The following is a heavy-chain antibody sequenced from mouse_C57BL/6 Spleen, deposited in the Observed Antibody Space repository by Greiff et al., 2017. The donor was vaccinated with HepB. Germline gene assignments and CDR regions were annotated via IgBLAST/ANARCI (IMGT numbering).Heavy chain of an antibody. J-gene: IGHJ4*01. CDR3: ARKAWDY. CDR2: INPNNGGT. Sequence: EVQRVESGPELVKPGASVKIPCKASGYTFTDYNMDWVKQSHGKSLEWIGDINPNNGGTIYNQKFKGKATLTVDKSSSTAYMELRSLTSEDTAVYYCARKAWDYWGQGTSVTVSS. V-gene: IGHV1-18*01. CDR1: GYTFTDYN.